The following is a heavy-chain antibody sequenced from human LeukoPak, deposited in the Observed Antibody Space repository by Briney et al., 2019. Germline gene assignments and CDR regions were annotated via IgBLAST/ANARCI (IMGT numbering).Heavy chain of an antibody. CDR2: ISGSGGST. J-gene: IGHJ4*02. CDR3: ASKQRGYSGYDLRY. V-gene: IGHV3-23*01. Sequence: GGSLRLSCAASGFTFSDYYMSWIRQAPGKGLEWVSAISGSGGSTYYADSVKGRFTISRDNSKNTLYLQMNSLRAEDTAVYYCASKQRGYSGYDLRYWGQGTLVTVSS. D-gene: IGHD5-12*01. CDR1: GFTFSDYY.